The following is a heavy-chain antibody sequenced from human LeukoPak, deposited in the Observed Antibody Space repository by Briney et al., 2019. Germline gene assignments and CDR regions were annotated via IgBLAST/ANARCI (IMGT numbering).Heavy chain of an antibody. CDR2: IYYSGST. V-gene: IGHV4-59*01. CDR3: ARDDTMVRGVSFAPNAPNDAFDI. CDR1: GGSISSYY. Sequence: SETRSLTCTVSGGSISSYYWSWIRQPPGKGLEWIGYIYYSGSTNYNPSLKSRVTISVDTSKNQFSLKLSSVTAADTAVYYCARDDTMVRGVSFAPNAPNDAFDIWGQGTMVTVSS. J-gene: IGHJ3*02. D-gene: IGHD3-10*01.